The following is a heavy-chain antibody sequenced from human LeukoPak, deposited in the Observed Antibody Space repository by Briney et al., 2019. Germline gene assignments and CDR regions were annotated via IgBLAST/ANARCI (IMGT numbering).Heavy chain of an antibody. CDR1: GGSFSGYY. CDR2: IFYSGST. J-gene: IGHJ4*02. Sequence: SETLSLTCAVYGGSFSGYYWGWIHQPPGKGLEWIGSIFYSGSTYYNPSLKSRVTISVDTSKNQFSLKLSSVTAADTAVYYCARFDRGGDYFDYWGQGALVTVSS. CDR3: ARFDRGGDYFDY. D-gene: IGHD3-16*02. V-gene: IGHV4-34*12.